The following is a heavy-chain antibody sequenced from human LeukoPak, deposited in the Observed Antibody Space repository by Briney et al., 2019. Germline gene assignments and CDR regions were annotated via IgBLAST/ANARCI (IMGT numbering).Heavy chain of an antibody. CDR3: AKNDRTVSYYMDV. V-gene: IGHV3-23*01. D-gene: IGHD4-17*01. CDR1: GFTFGSYA. Sequence: PGGSLRLSCAASGFTFGSYAMSWVRQAPGKGLEWVSALSCSRGSTYYAASVKGRCTISRDNSKNTLYLQMNSLRAEDTAVYYCAKNDRTVSYYMDVWGKGTTVTVSS. CDR2: LSCSRGST. J-gene: IGHJ6*03.